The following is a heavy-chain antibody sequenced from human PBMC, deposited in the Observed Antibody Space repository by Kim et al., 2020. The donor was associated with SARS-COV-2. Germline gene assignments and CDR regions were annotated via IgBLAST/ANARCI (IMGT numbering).Heavy chain of an antibody. CDR1: GFTFSSYA. V-gene: IGHV3-23*01. J-gene: IGHJ6*02. CDR2: ISGSGGSI. CDR3: AKKYDTSGYPYYHGMDV. Sequence: GGSLRLSCAASGFTFSSYAMSWVRQAPGKGLEWVSAISGSGGSIHYADSVKGRFTISRDNSKNTLYLQMNSLRAEDTGVYYCAKKYDTSGYPYYHGMDVWGQGTTVTVSS. D-gene: IGHD3-22*01.